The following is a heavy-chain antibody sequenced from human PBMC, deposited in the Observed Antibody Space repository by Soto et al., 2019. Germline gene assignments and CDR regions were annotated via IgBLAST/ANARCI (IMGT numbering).Heavy chain of an antibody. CDR1: GYTFTSYG. J-gene: IGHJ6*02. V-gene: IGHV1-69*13. Sequence: ASVKVSWQASGYTFTSYGISWVRQAPGQGLEWIGGFIPIFGTPNYAQKFQGRLTISADEPTSTVSMDLSSLSSEDTAVYYCAWARGVVDNYYYYGMDVWGQGTTVTVSS. CDR3: AWARGVVDNYYYYGMDV. D-gene: IGHD3-22*01. CDR2: FIPIFGTP.